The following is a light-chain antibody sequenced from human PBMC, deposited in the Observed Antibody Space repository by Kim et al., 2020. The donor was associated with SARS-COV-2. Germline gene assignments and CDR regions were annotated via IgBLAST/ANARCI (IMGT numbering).Light chain of an antibody. J-gene: IGLJ2*01. CDR3: NSRGSNDNVL. CDR2: GKN. Sequence: VALGQTVRITCQGDSLRSYDATWYQQKPGQAPIVVIYGKNNLPSGIPDRFSGSSSGDTASLTITGTQAGDEADYYCNSRGSNDNVLFGGGTQLTVL. CDR1: SLRSYD. V-gene: IGLV3-19*01.